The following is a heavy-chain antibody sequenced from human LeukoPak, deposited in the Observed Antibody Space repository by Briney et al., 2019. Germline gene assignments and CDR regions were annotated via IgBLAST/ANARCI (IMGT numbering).Heavy chain of an antibody. V-gene: IGHV4-59*01. Sequence: SETLSLTCTVSGGSISTYYWSWIRQPPGKGLEWIGYTSYSGSTNYNPSLNSRVTITVDTSKNQFSLKLSSVTAADTAVYYCAREGYDSNIYYKADYWGQGTLVTVSS. CDR3: AREGYDSNIYYKADY. CDR1: GGSISTYY. J-gene: IGHJ4*02. D-gene: IGHD3-22*01. CDR2: TSYSGST.